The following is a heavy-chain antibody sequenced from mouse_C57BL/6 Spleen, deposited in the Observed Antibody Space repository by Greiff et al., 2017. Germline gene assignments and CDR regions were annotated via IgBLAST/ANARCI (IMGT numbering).Heavy chain of an antibody. CDR3: AREEEYYFDY. V-gene: IGHV1-63*01. J-gene: IGHJ2*01. CDR1: GYTFTNYW. CDR2: IYPGGGYT. Sequence: QVQLQQSGAELVRPGTSVKMSCKASGYTFTNYWIGWAKQRPGHGLEWIGDIYPGGGYTNYNEKFKGKATLTADKSSSTAYMQFSSLTSEDSAIYYCAREEEYYFDYWGQGTTLTVSS.